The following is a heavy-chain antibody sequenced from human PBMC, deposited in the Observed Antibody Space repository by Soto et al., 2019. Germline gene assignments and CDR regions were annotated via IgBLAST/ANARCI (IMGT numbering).Heavy chain of an antibody. D-gene: IGHD3-10*01. CDR1: GYTFTSYG. J-gene: IGHJ4*02. V-gene: IGHV1-18*01. CDR2: ISAYNGNT. CDR3: ARVVSGRVVMNYGFDY. Sequence: ASVKVSCKASGYTFTSYGMNWVRQAPGQGLEWMGWISAYNGNTNYAQKLQGRVTMTTDTSTSTAYMELRSLRSDDTAVYYCARVVSGRVVMNYGFDYWGQGTLVTVSS.